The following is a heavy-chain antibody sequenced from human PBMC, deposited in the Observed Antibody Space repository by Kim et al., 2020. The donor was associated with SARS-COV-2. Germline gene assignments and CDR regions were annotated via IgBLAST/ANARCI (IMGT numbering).Heavy chain of an antibody. CDR3: ARLGYGASYGMDV. CDR2: INHSGST. V-gene: IGHV4-34*01. Sequence: SETLSLTCAVYGGSFSGYYWNWIRQPPGKGLEWIGEINHSGSTNYNPSLKSRVTISVDTSKSQISLKLSSVTAADTAVYYCARLGYGASYGMDVWGQGTTVTVSS. D-gene: IGHD4-17*01. J-gene: IGHJ6*02. CDR1: GGSFSGYY.